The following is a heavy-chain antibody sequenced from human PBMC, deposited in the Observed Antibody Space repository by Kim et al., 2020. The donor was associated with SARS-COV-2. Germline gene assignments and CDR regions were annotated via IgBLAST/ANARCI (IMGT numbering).Heavy chain of an antibody. D-gene: IGHD3-10*01. CDR3: ARLSRDASGTYNGMDV. CDR2: IYPGDSDT. CDR1: GYSFSNYW. J-gene: IGHJ6*02. V-gene: IGHV5-51*01. Sequence: GESLKISCKGSGYSFSNYWLAWLRQMPGKGLEWMGIIYPGDSDTRYSPSFQGQVTISADKSISTAYLQWSSLKASDTAMYYCARLSRDASGTYNGMDVWGQGTTVTVSS.